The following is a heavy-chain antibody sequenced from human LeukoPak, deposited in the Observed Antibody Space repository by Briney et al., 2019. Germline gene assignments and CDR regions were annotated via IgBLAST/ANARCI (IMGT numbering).Heavy chain of an antibody. V-gene: IGHV3-7*01. J-gene: IGHJ4*02. CDR2: IKQDGSEK. CDR1: GFTFSTYS. Sequence: GGSLRLSCAASGFTFSTYSIIWVRQAPGKGLEWVANIKQDGSEKYYVDSVKGRFTISRDNAKNSLYLQMNSLRAEDTAVYYCARAPDTIFGVVKAFDYWGQGTLVTVSS. CDR3: ARAPDTIFGVVKAFDY. D-gene: IGHD3-3*01.